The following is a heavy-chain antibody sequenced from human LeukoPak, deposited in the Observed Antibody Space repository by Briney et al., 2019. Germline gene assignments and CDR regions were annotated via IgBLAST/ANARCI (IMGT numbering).Heavy chain of an antibody. Sequence: PGGSLRLSCAASGFTFSSYAMSWVRQAPGKGLEWVSAISGSGGSTYYADSVKGRFTISRDNSKNTLYLQMNSLRAEDTAVYYCRFVAGSPSSGYYYGMDVWGQGTTVTVSS. CDR3: RFVAGSPSSGYYYGMDV. CDR1: GFTFSSYA. CDR2: ISGSGGST. J-gene: IGHJ6*02. V-gene: IGHV3-23*01. D-gene: IGHD6-19*01.